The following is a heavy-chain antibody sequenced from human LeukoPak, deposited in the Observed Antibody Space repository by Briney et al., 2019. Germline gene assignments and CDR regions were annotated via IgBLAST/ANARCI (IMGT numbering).Heavy chain of an antibody. J-gene: IGHJ4*02. CDR1: GFTFSGYA. CDR3: AKSSWVRGVISYFDY. V-gene: IGHV3-23*01. D-gene: IGHD3-10*01. CDR2: ISGSGGST. Sequence: GGSLRLSCAASGFTFSGYAMSWVRQAPGKGLEWVSAISGSGGSTYYADSVKGRFTISRDNSKRALYLQMNSLTAEDTAVYYCAKSSWVRGVISYFDYWGQGTLVTVSS.